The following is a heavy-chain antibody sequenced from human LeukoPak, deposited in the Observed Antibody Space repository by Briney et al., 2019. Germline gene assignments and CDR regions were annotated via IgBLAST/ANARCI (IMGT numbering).Heavy chain of an antibody. Sequence: SETLSLTCTISSGSISSSTYYWGWIRQPPGKGLEWIGSIYYSGSTYYNPSLKSLVTISVDTSKNQFSLKLNSVTAADTAVYYCATPYSGGYHGLDIWGQGTMVTVSS. CDR1: SGSISSSTYY. V-gene: IGHV4-39*01. J-gene: IGHJ3*02. D-gene: IGHD1-26*01. CDR2: IYYSGST. CDR3: ATPYSGGYHGLDI.